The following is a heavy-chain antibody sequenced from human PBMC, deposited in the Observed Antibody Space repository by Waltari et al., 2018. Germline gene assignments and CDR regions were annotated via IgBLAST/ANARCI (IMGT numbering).Heavy chain of an antibody. CDR2: IHYSGGT. Sequence: QVQLQESGPGLVKPSQTLSLTCTVSGGSINSGGFYWSWLRQHPVKGLEWIGYIHYSGGTYYNPSLKSRVTISVDTSKNQFSLKVTSVTAADTAVYYCARRMATMTTFDYWGQGTLVTVSS. J-gene: IGHJ4*02. CDR1: GGSINSGGFY. V-gene: IGHV4-31*03. D-gene: IGHD4-17*01. CDR3: ARRMATMTTFDY.